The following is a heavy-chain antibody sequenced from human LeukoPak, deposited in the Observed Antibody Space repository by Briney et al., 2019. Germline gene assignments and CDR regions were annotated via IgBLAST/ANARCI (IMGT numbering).Heavy chain of an antibody. D-gene: IGHD6-19*01. Sequence: GGSLRLSCAASGFTFSSYSMNWVRQAPGKGLEWVSTISAGGGATFFADSVKGRFTISRDNSKNTLYLQMNSLRAEDTAVYYCAKEIEQWLVDYWGQGTLVTVSS. CDR2: ISAGGGAT. J-gene: IGHJ4*02. CDR3: AKEIEQWLVDY. CDR1: GFTFSSYS. V-gene: IGHV3-23*01.